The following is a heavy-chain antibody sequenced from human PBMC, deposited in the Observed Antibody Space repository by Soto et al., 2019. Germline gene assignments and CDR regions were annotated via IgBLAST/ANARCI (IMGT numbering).Heavy chain of an antibody. J-gene: IGHJ6*02. CDR2: ISGSGSTI. CDR1: GFTFSGYE. Sequence: GGSRRLSCAASGFTFSGYEMNWVRHAPGKGLEWVSYISGSGSTIYYADSVKGRFTISRDNAKDSLYLQMNSLRAEDTAVYYCAREVVVFGVIIPTPMDVWGQGTTVTVSS. V-gene: IGHV3-48*03. D-gene: IGHD3-22*01. CDR3: AREVVVFGVIIPTPMDV.